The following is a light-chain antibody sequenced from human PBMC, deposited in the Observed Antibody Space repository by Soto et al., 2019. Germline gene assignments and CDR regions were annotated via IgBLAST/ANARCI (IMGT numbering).Light chain of an antibody. CDR3: CSSAPESTYV. CDR1: SSDVGAYNS. J-gene: IGLJ1*01. V-gene: IGLV2-23*01. CDR2: KGT. Sequence: QSVLAQPASVSGSPGQSITISCTGTSSDVGAYNSVSWYQQHPHRAPQVIIYKGTQRPSGVSNRFSGSTSGNAASLTISALQAEDEADYFCCSSAPESTYVFGTGTK.